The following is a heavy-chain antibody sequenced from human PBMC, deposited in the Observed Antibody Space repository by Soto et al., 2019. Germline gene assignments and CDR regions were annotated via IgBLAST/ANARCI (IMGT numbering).Heavy chain of an antibody. V-gene: IGHV3-23*01. D-gene: IGHD1-7*01. CDR3: ARRARTATTNWGAFGI. CDR2: TSYSADKT. Sequence: EVQLLESGGGLVQLGGSLRLSCAASGFTFSNYVMNWVRQAPGKGLEWVSTTSYSADKTLYADSLKGRFCISRGNSRDTLFLQMNSLRADDAAVDYCARRARTATTNWGAFGIWGQGTMVTVSS. J-gene: IGHJ3*02. CDR1: GFTFSNYV.